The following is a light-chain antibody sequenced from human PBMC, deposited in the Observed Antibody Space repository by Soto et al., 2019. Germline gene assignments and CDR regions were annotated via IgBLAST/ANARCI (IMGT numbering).Light chain of an antibody. CDR2: RAS. J-gene: IGKJ1*01. CDR3: LQYHNLWA. V-gene: IGKV3-15*01. CDR1: QNIYSN. Sequence: MVRRESPATLALSAGERATLSCRASQNIYSNVAWYQQRPGQAPRLLIYRASTRATGIPARFSGSGSGAEFTLTISSLQSEDFTVYSCLQYHNLWAFGQGTKVDI.